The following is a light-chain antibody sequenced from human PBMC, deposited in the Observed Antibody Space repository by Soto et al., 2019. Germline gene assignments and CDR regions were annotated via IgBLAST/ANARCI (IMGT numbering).Light chain of an antibody. Sequence: QSALTQPRSVSGSPGQSVTISCTGTSSDVGNYNYVSWYQQHPGKAPKLMIYDVSKRPSGVPDRFSGSKSGNTASLTISGLQAEDEADYYCCSYAGSYTLGLVFGGGTSSPS. V-gene: IGLV2-11*01. CDR2: DVS. J-gene: IGLJ3*02. CDR3: CSYAGSYTLGLV. CDR1: SSDVGNYNY.